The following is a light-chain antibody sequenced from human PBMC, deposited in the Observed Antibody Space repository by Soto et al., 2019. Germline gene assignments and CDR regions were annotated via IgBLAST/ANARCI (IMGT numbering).Light chain of an antibody. Sequence: QSVLTQPASVSGSPGQSITISCTGTSSDIGGYNYVSWYQQHPGKAPKLIIYEVSNRPSGVSYRFSGSKSDNTASLTISGLQAEDEADYYCASYTTSATLVFGAGTKLTVL. J-gene: IGLJ3*02. CDR2: EVS. V-gene: IGLV2-14*03. CDR3: ASYTTSATLV. CDR1: SSDIGGYNY.